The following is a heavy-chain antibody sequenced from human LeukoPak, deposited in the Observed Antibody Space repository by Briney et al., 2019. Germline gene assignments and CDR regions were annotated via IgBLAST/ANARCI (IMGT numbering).Heavy chain of an antibody. V-gene: IGHV2-70*04. CDR1: GFSLSTSGMR. CDR3: ARLNSGTYLDY. Sequence: SGPTLVNPTQTLTLTCTFSGFSLSTSGMRVSWIRQPPGKALEWLARIDWDDDKFYSTSLKTRPTISKDTSKNQVVLTMTNMDPVDTATYYCARLNSGTYLDYWGQGTLVTVSS. D-gene: IGHD1-26*01. CDR2: IDWDDDK. J-gene: IGHJ4*02.